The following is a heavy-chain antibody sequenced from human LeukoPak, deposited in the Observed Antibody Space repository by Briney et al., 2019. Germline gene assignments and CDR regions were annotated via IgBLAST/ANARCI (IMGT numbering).Heavy chain of an antibody. V-gene: IGHV3-23*01. CDR1: GFTFSSYG. D-gene: IGHD6-13*01. CDR3: ARVGALSSSWLLY. CDR2: ISGSGGST. J-gene: IGHJ4*02. Sequence: GGSLRLSCAASGFTFSSYGMSWVRQAPGKGLEWVSAISGSGGSTYYANSVKGRFTISRDNSKNTLYLQMNSLRAEDTAVYFCARVGALSSSWLLYWGQGTLVTVSS.